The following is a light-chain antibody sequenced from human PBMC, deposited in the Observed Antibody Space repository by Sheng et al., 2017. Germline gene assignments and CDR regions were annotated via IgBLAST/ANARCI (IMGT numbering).Light chain of an antibody. CDR2: DAS. CDR1: QDIRKS. Sequence: DIQMTQSPSSLSAFVGDRVIITCQASQDIRKSLNWYQHIPGKAPKLLIYDASNLETGVPSKFSGSGSGTNFTFTISSLQPEDVATYYCQQYDNLLTWTFGQGTRVEVK. V-gene: IGKV1-33*01. J-gene: IGKJ1*01. CDR3: QQYDNLLTWT.